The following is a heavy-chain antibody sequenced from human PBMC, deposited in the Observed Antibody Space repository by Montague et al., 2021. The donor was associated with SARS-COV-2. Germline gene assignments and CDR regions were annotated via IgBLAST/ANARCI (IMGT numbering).Heavy chain of an antibody. D-gene: IGHD1-14*01. Sequence: CAISGDSVSSNSAAWNWIRQSPSRGLEWLGRTYYGSRWFNDYAVSIRSRITINPDTSKNQFSLQLNSVTPEDTAVYYCARATEWRGYYYYYYMDVWGKGTTVTVSS. CDR2: TYYGSRWFN. V-gene: IGHV6-1*01. CDR1: GDSVSSNSAA. J-gene: IGHJ6*03. CDR3: ARATEWRGYYYYYYMDV.